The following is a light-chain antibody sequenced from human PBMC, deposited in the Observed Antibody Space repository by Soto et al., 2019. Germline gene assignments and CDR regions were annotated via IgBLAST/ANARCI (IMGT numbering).Light chain of an antibody. CDR3: QPR. CDR2: GAS. J-gene: IGKJ1*01. V-gene: IGKV3-15*01. CDR1: QGIKDY. Sequence: EIVLTQSQATLSVSPGERATLSCRASQGIKDYVAWFQQKPGQAPRLLIYGASTRATAIPARFSGSGSGTEFTLSISSLQSEDFAVYYCQPRFGQGTKVDIK.